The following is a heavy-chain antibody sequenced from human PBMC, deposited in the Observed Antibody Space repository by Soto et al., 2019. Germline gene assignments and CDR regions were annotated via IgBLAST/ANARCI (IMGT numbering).Heavy chain of an antibody. CDR3: ARSRGYSYGYESNYYYYGMDV. CDR2: ISAYNGNT. D-gene: IGHD5-18*01. V-gene: IGHV1-18*01. J-gene: IGHJ6*02. Sequence: ASVKVSCKASGCTFTSYGISWVRQAPGQGLEWMGWISAYNGNTNYAQKLQGRVTMTTDTSTSTAYMELRSLRSDDTAVYYCARSRGYSYGYESNYYYYGMDVWGQGTTVTVSS. CDR1: GCTFTSYG.